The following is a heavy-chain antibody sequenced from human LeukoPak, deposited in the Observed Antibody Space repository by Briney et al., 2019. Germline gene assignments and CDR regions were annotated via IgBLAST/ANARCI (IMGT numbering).Heavy chain of an antibody. CDR1: GGSISSGSYY. Sequence: PSQTLSLTCTVSGGSISSGSYYWSWIRQPAGKGLEWIGRIYTSGSTNYNPSLKSRVTMSVDTSKNQFSLKLSSVTAADTAVYYCARDGSRYYDSSGYYPHDAFDIWGQGTMVTVSS. CDR3: ARDGSRYYDSSGYYPHDAFDI. J-gene: IGHJ3*02. V-gene: IGHV4-61*02. CDR2: IYTSGST. D-gene: IGHD3-22*01.